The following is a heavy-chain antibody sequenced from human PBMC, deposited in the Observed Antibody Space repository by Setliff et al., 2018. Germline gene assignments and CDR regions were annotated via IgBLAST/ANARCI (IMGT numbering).Heavy chain of an antibody. CDR1: GYTFANYG. D-gene: IGHD5-18*01. J-gene: IGHJ4*02. CDR3: ARGPTYNYGIWDY. V-gene: IGHV1-3*03. CDR2: INAGNGDT. Sequence: ASVKVSCKASGYTFANYGLHWVRQAPGQRLEWMGWINAGNGDTKFSQDFQGRLTITTDTSASTAYMELSSLRSEDMAVYFCARGPTYNYGIWDYWGQGTLVTVSS.